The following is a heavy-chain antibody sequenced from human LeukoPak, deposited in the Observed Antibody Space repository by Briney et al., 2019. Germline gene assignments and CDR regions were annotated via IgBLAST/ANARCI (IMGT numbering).Heavy chain of an antibody. CDR1: GYTFTSYG. V-gene: IGHV1-18*01. CDR2: ISAYNGNT. CDR3: ARVGIAAAGTRYGEELNDY. Sequence: ASVKVSCKASGYTFTSYGISWVRQAPGQGLEWMGWISAYNGNTNYAQKLQGRVTMTTDTSTSTAYMELSSLRSEDTAVYYCARVGIAAAGTRYGEELNDYWGQGTLVTVSS. J-gene: IGHJ4*02. D-gene: IGHD6-13*01.